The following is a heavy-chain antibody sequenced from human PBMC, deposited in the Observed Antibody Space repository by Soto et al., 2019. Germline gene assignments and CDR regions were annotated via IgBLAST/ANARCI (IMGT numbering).Heavy chain of an antibody. V-gene: IGHV2-26*01. D-gene: IGHD6-19*01. Sequence: QVTLKESGPVLVKPTETLTLRCTVSGLSITDSEMGVSWIRQPPGQPLEWLAHIDSSGEKSYRTFLKSRLAISKDTSKSQIVLTMTNMDPADTATHYCARRHLAVAVSPWFDPWGQGIPVTVS. J-gene: IGHJ5*02. CDR2: IDSSGEK. CDR3: ARRHLAVAVSPWFDP. CDR1: GLSITDSEMG.